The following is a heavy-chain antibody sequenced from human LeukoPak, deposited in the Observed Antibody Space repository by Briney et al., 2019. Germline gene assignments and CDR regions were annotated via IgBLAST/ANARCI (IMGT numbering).Heavy chain of an antibody. D-gene: IGHD5-24*01. J-gene: IGHJ3*01. CDR1: GDSVASNSTA. Sequence: SQTHSLTCVISGDSVASNSTACNWIRQSPSRGLEWLGRIYYRSKWYNDYALSMKSRITINPDTSKNQFSLQLNSVTPEDTAVYYCARGGQGDGYSADEAFDFWGQGTMVTVS. V-gene: IGHV6-1*01. CDR2: IYYRSKWYN. CDR3: ARGGQGDGYSADEAFDF.